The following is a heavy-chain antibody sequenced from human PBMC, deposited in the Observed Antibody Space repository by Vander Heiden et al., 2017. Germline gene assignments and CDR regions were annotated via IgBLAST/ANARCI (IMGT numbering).Heavy chain of an antibody. J-gene: IGHJ6*02. Sequence: EVQLVESGGGLVQPGRSLRRSCEASGFTFDDYAMHWVRQAPGKGLQWVSGISWNRGRIGYADSVKGRFTISRDNANNSLYLQMNSLRTEDTALYYCAKDYSYSDSRDGMDVWGQGTTVTVSS. CDR2: ISWNRGRI. V-gene: IGHV3-9*01. CDR3: AKDYSYSDSRDGMDV. CDR1: GFTFDDYA. D-gene: IGHD3-22*01.